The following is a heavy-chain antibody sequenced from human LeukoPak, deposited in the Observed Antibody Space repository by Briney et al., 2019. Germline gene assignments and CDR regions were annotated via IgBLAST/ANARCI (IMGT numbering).Heavy chain of an antibody. CDR3: ARDGGTRWELPAYYFDY. J-gene: IGHJ4*02. CDR2: ISYDGSNK. Sequence: GRSLRLSCAASGFTFSSYAMHWVRQAPGKGLEWVAVISYDGSNKYYADSVKGRFTISRDNSKNTLYLQMNSLRAEDTAVYYCARDGGTRWELPAYYFDYWGQGTLVTVSS. V-gene: IGHV3-30*04. CDR1: GFTFSSYA. D-gene: IGHD1-26*01.